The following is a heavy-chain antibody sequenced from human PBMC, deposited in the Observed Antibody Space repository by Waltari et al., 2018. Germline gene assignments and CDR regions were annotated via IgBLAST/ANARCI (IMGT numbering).Heavy chain of an antibody. J-gene: IGHJ6*02. CDR3: ARDKATTITLYYYYGMDV. CDR2: IYYSGST. Sequence: QLQLQESGPGLVKPSETLSLTCTVSGGSISSSSYYWGWIRQPPGKGLEWIGSIYYSGSTYYNPSLKSRVTISVDTSKNQFSLKLSSVTAADTAVYYCARDKATTITLYYYYGMDVWGQGTTVTVSS. V-gene: IGHV4-39*07. CDR1: GGSISSSSYY. D-gene: IGHD5-12*01.